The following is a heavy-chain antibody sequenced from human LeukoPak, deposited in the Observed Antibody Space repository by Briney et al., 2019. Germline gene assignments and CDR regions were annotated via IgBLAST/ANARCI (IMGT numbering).Heavy chain of an antibody. D-gene: IGHD1-1*01. CDR1: GGSISSYY. Sequence: SETLSLTCTVSGGSISSYYWSWIRQPPGKGLEWIGYIYASGSTNYNPSLKSRVTISVDTSKNQFSLKLSSVTAADTAVYYCARWYNWNDYAFDIWGQGTMVTVSS. CDR3: ARWYNWNDYAFDI. CDR2: IYASGST. V-gene: IGHV4-4*09. J-gene: IGHJ3*02.